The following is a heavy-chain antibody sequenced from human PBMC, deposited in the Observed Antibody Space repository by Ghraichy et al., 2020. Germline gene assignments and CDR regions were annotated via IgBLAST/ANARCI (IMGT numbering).Heavy chain of an antibody. V-gene: IGHV3-74*01. Sequence: GGSLRLSCVASGFTFSNHWMHWVRQVPGKGLVWVSRVTSDGSSTTYADSVKGRFTISRDNAKNTVYLQMNSLRVEDTAVYYCARDKLFSGRSNAFDIWGQGTMVTVSS. CDR1: GFTFSNHW. J-gene: IGHJ3*02. CDR3: ARDKLFSGRSNAFDI. D-gene: IGHD6-25*01. CDR2: VTSDGSST.